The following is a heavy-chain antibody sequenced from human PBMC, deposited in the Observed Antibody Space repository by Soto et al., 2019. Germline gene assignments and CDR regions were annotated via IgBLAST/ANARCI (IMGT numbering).Heavy chain of an antibody. J-gene: IGHJ5*02. CDR3: ARRYFGSGSYYFDP. CDR1: DGSISSYY. V-gene: IGHV4-59*01. D-gene: IGHD3-10*01. CDR2: MHHGGSY. Sequence: NPSETLSLTCTVSDGSISSYYWSWIRQPPGKGLEWVGYMHHGGSYNYNPSLESRVTISVDTSKNQFSLNLRSVTAADTAVYYCARRYFGSGSYYFDPWGQGTLVTVSS.